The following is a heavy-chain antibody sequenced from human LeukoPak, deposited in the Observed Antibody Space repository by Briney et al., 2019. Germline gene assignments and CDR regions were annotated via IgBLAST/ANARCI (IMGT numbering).Heavy chain of an antibody. CDR2: ISSSRSYI. CDR1: RFTFSNYS. CDR3: ARDSVGITVAGMYYYMDV. Sequence: GGSLRLSCAASRFTFSNYSMSWVRQAPGKGLEWVSSISSSRSYIFYADSVKGRFTISRDNAKNSLYLQMNSLRAEDTAVYYCARDSVGITVAGMYYYMDVWGKGTTVTISS. J-gene: IGHJ6*03. D-gene: IGHD6-19*01. V-gene: IGHV3-21*01.